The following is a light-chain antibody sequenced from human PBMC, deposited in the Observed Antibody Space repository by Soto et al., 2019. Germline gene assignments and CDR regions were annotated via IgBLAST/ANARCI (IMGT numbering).Light chain of an antibody. Sequence: QSVLTQPPSVSGAPGQRVTISCTASSSNIGARFGVHWYQQLPGTAPKPLMYNNIYRPPGVPDRFSGSRSGTSASLAITGLQAEDGADYYCQSYDSSLSGYVFGTGTKVTVL. CDR1: SSNIGARFG. J-gene: IGLJ1*01. CDR3: QSYDSSLSGYV. CDR2: NNI. V-gene: IGLV1-40*01.